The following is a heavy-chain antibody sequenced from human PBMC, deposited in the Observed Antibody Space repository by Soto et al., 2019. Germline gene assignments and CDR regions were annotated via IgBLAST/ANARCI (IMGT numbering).Heavy chain of an antibody. CDR2: ISYDGSNK. D-gene: IGHD3-22*01. V-gene: IGHV3-30-3*01. Sequence: GGSLRLSCAASGFTFSSYAMHWVRQAPGKGLEWVAVISYDGSNKYYADSVKGRFTISRDNSKNTLYLQMNSLRAEDTAVYYCGSYDSSGYQGDDYWGQGTLVXVSS. J-gene: IGHJ4*02. CDR3: GSYDSSGYQGDDY. CDR1: GFTFSSYA.